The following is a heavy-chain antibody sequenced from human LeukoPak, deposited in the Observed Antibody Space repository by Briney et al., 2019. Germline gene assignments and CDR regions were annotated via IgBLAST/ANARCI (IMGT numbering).Heavy chain of an antibody. CDR2: ISSSGNAI. J-gene: IGHJ3*02. CDR1: GFPFSSYE. V-gene: IGHV3-48*03. D-gene: IGHD4-23*01. CDR3: ARSYGGNSPVGAFDI. Sequence: GGSLRLSCAASGFPFSSYEMNWVRQAPGKGLEWVSYISSSGNAIYYADPVKGRFTISRDNAKNSLYLQMNSLRAEDTAVYYCARSYGGNSPVGAFDIWGQGTMVTVSS.